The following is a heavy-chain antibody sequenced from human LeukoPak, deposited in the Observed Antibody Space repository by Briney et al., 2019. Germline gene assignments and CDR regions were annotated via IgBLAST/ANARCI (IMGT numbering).Heavy chain of an antibody. Sequence: GGSLRLSCAASGFTFSSYAMHWVRQAPGKGLEWVAVISYDGSNKYYADSVKGRFTISRDNSKNTLYLQVNNLRAEDTAVYYCARGPNSNRSGLDFWGQGTLLTVSS. CDR1: GFTFSSYA. V-gene: IGHV3-30-3*01. CDR3: ARGPNSNRSGLDF. J-gene: IGHJ4*02. CDR2: ISYDGSNK. D-gene: IGHD1-14*01.